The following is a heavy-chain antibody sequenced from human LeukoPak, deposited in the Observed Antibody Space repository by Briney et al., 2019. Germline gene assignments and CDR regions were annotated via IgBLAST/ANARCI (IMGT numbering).Heavy chain of an antibody. Sequence: SETLSLTCTVSGGSISSGGYYWSWIRQHPGKGLEWIGYMYYSGSTYYNPSLKSRVTISVDTSKNQFSLKLSSVTAADTAVYYCARRQSGSFFDYWGQGTLVTVSS. CDR3: ARRQSGSFFDY. CDR2: MYYSGST. J-gene: IGHJ4*02. CDR1: GGSISSGGYY. D-gene: IGHD1-26*01. V-gene: IGHV4-31*03.